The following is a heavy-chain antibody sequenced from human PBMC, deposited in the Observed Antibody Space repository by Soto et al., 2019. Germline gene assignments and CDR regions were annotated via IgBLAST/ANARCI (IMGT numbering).Heavy chain of an antibody. CDR3: GRGWLKSCFDP. Sequence: PSQTLSLTCAISGDSVSNGAWNWIRQSPSRGLEWLGRIYYNSKWYHDYAESVRSRLIITPDTSKNQFSLQLSSVTAEDTAVYYCGRGWLKSCFDPWGQGTRVTXSS. V-gene: IGHV6-1*01. CDR1: GDSVSNGA. CDR2: IYYNSKWYH. D-gene: IGHD3-22*01. J-gene: IGHJ5*02.